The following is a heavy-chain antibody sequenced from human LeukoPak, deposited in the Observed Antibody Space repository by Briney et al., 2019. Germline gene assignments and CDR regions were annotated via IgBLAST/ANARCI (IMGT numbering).Heavy chain of an antibody. Sequence: SETLSLTCAVYGGSFSDDYWSWIRQPPGKGLEWIGEINHSGSTNYNPSLKSRVTISIDTSKSQFSLKLSSVTAADTAVYYCARGARYCSSSSCYYSYYNGMDVWGQGTTVTVSS. CDR2: INHSGST. CDR1: GGSFSDDY. J-gene: IGHJ6*02. V-gene: IGHV4-34*01. CDR3: ARGARYCSSSSCYYSYYNGMDV. D-gene: IGHD2-2*01.